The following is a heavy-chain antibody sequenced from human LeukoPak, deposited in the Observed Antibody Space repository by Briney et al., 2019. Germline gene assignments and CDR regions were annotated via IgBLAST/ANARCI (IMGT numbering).Heavy chain of an antibody. CDR2: IYHSGST. D-gene: IGHD2-15*01. V-gene: IGHV4-30-2*01. CDR3: ARGPYCSGGSCYSAWFDP. J-gene: IGHJ5*02. CDR1: GGSISSGGYS. Sequence: SETLSLTCAVSGGSISSGGYSWSWIRQPPGKGLEWIGYIYHSGSTYYNPSLKSRVTISVDRSKNQFSLKLSSVTAADTAVYYCARGPYCSGGSCYSAWFDPWGQGTLFTVTS.